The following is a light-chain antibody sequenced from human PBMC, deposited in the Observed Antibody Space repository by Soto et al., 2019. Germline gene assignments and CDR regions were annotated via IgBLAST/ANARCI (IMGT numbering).Light chain of an antibody. CDR1: SSDVGSYNL. CDR3: CSYAGSSTFGVV. V-gene: IGLV2-23*03. J-gene: IGLJ2*01. CDR2: EGS. Sequence: QSALTQPASVSGSPGQSITIYCTGTSSDVGSYNLVSWYQQHPGKAPKLMIYEGSKRPSGVSTRFSGSKSGNTASLTISGLQAEDEAAHYSCSYAGSSTFGVVFGGGTKLTVL.